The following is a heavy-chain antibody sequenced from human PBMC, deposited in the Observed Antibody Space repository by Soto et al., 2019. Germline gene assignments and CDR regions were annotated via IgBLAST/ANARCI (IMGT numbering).Heavy chain of an antibody. CDR3: ASNKAFYYEGGSYREDSYYFDS. CDR2: MFNNGGT. CDR1: GGSISSNY. Sequence: KPSETLSLTCTVSGGSISSNYWTWIRQPPGKGLEWIGYMFNNGGTNYNPSLRSRVALSMDTSKSQFSLRLDSVTAADTAVYFCASNKAFYYEGGSYREDSYYFDSWGQGILVTVSS. J-gene: IGHJ4*02. D-gene: IGHD3-3*01. V-gene: IGHV4-59*01.